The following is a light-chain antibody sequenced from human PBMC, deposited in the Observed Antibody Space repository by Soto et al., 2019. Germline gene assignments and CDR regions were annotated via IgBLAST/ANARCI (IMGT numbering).Light chain of an antibody. J-gene: IGKJ3*01. CDR2: DAS. Sequence: EIVLAQYPATLSLSPGERATLSCRASQSVSSYLAWYQQKPGQAPRLLISDASNRATGIPARFSGSGSGTDFTLTISSLEPEDFAVYYCQQRSNWLFTFGPGTKVDIK. CDR3: QQRSNWLFT. CDR1: QSVSSY. V-gene: IGKV3-11*01.